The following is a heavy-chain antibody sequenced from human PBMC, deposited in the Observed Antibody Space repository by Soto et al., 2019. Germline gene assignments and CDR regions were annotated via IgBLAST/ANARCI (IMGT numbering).Heavy chain of an antibody. D-gene: IGHD6-13*01. CDR1: GFTLNAAW. CDR3: TTGLAAAGTNY. J-gene: IGHJ4*02. Sequence: XGSLRLSCAASGFTLNAAWMSWVRQAPGKGLEWVGRIKSKTDGGTTDFAAPVKGRFTISRDDSKNTVYLQMNSLKIEDTAVYYCTTGLAAAGTNYWGQGTLVTVSS. V-gene: IGHV3-15*01. CDR2: IKSKTDGGTT.